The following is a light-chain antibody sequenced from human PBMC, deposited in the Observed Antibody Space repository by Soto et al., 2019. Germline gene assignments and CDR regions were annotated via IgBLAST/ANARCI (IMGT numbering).Light chain of an antibody. CDR2: GNS. CDR1: SSNIGAGYD. J-gene: IGLJ2*01. Sequence: QSVLTQPPSVSGAPGQRVTISCTGSSSNIGAGYDVHWYQQLPGTAPNLLIYGNSNRPSGVPDRFSGSKSGTSASLAITGLQAEDEADYYCQSCDSSPGVLFGGGTKLTVL. CDR3: QSCDSSPGVL. V-gene: IGLV1-40*01.